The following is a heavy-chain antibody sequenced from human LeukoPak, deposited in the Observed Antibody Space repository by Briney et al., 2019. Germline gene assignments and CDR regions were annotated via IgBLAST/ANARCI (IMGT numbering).Heavy chain of an antibody. CDR2: ISSSSSYT. Sequence: GGSLRLSCAASGFTFSSYEMNWVRQAPGKGLEWVSYISSSSSYTNYADSVKGRFTISRDNAKNSLYLQMNSLRAEDTAVYYCARGSPRGYSYGYNWYFDLWGRGTLVTVSS. D-gene: IGHD5-18*01. CDR3: ARGSPRGYSYGYNWYFDL. CDR1: GFTFSSYE. J-gene: IGHJ2*01. V-gene: IGHV3-21*05.